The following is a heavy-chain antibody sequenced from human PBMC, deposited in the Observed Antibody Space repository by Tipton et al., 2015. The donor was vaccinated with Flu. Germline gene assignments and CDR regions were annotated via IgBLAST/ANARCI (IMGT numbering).Heavy chain of an antibody. D-gene: IGHD6-19*01. Sequence: TLSLTCAVYGGSFSGYYWSWIRQPPGKGLEWIGSIYHSGGTHYNPSLKSRVTISVDTSKNQFSLKLSSVTAADTAVYYCARGPEQWLVNPHYFDYWGQGTLVTVSS. CDR1: GGSFSGYY. V-gene: IGHV4-34*01. CDR3: ARGPEQWLVNPHYFDY. CDR2: IYHSGGT. J-gene: IGHJ4*02.